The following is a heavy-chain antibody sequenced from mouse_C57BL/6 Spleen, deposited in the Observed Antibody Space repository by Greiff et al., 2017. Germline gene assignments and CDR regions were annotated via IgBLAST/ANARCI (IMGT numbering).Heavy chain of an antibody. V-gene: IGHV1-15*01. CDR2: IDPETGGT. CDR3: TREPLIYYDYDKGFAY. CDR1: GYTFTDYE. Sequence: QVQLQQSGAELVRPGASVTLSCKASGYTFTDYEMHWVKQTPVHGLEWIGAIDPETGGTTYNQKFKGKAILTADKSSSTAYMELRCLTSEDSAVXYWTREPLIYYDYDKGFAYWGQGTLVTVSA. D-gene: IGHD2-4*01. J-gene: IGHJ3*01.